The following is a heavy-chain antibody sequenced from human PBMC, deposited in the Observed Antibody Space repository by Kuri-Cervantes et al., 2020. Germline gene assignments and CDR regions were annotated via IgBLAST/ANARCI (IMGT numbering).Heavy chain of an antibody. D-gene: IGHD6-19*01. CDR3: ARVTRRPVQSTGYSSGWVDY. J-gene: IGHJ4*02. Sequence: GESLKISCAASGFSFSSSWMTWVRQAPGKGLEWVANINQDGSEKYYVDSVKGRFTISRDNAENSLYLQMHSLRAEDTAVYYCARVTRRPVQSTGYSSGWVDYWGQGTLVTVSS. CDR2: INQDGSEK. V-gene: IGHV3-7*01. CDR1: GFSFSSSW.